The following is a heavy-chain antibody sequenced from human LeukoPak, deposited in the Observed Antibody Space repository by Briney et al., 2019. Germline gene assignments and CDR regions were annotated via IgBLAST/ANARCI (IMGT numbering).Heavy chain of an antibody. V-gene: IGHV4-4*07. J-gene: IGHJ4*02. CDR2: IYTSGST. Sequence: PSETLSLTCTVSGGSISSYYWSWIRQPAGKGLEWIGCIYTSGSTNYNPSLKSRVTMSVDTSKNQFSLKLSSVTAADTAVYYCARVAFAPTIAAADYFDYWGQGTLVTVSS. CDR1: GGSISSYY. D-gene: IGHD6-13*01. CDR3: ARVAFAPTIAAADYFDY.